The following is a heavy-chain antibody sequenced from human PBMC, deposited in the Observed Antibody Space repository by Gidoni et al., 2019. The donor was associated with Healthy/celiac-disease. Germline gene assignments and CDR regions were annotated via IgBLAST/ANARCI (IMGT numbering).Heavy chain of an antibody. CDR1: GGTFSSYA. V-gene: IGHV1-69*01. CDR2: IITIFGTA. CDR3: ARDSGPSGGSYSYFDY. D-gene: IGHD1-26*01. J-gene: IGHJ4*02. Sequence: QVQLVQSGAEVKKPGSSVKVSFKASGGTFSSYAISWVRQAPGQGLEWMGGIITIFGTANYAQKFQGRVTITADESTSKAYMELSSLRSEETAVYYCARDSGPSGGSYSYFDYWGQGTLVTVSS.